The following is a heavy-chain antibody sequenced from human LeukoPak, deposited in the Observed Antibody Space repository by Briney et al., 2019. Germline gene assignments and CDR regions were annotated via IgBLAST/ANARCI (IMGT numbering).Heavy chain of an antibody. CDR1: GGSISSYY. J-gene: IGHJ4*02. CDR2: IYYSGST. D-gene: IGHD3-3*01. V-gene: IGHV4-59*01. Sequence: PSETLSLTCTVSGGSISSYYWSWIRQPPGKGLEWIGYIYYSGSTNYNPSLKSRVTISVDTSKNQFSLKLSSVTAADTAVYYCARFRFLEWLFLDYWGQGTLVTVSS. CDR3: ARFRFLEWLFLDY.